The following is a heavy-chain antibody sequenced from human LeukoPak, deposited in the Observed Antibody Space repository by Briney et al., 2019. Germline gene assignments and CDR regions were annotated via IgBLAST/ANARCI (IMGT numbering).Heavy chain of an antibody. D-gene: IGHD3-3*01. CDR2: FDPEDGET. J-gene: IGHJ6*03. CDR1: GYTLTELS. Sequence: ASVKVSCKVSGYTLTELSMHWVLQAPGKGLEWMGGFDPEDGETIYAQKFQGRVTMTEDTSTSTAYMELRSLRSDDTAVYYCARVSPERFDFWSGYYYYYYMDVWGKGTTVTVSS. CDR3: ARVSPERFDFWSGYYYYYYMDV. V-gene: IGHV1-24*01.